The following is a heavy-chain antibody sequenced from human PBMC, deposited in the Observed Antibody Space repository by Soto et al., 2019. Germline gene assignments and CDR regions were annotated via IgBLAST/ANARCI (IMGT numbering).Heavy chain of an antibody. CDR1: GYTFTIYG. CDR3: ARVGSEFWSGYSYY. D-gene: IGHD3-3*01. V-gene: IGHV1-18*01. CDR2: ISAYNGNT. J-gene: IGHJ4*02. Sequence: ASVKVSCKASGYTFTIYGISWVRQAPGQGLEWMGWISAYNGNTNYAQKLQGRVTMTTDTSTSTAYMELRSLRSDDTAVYYCARVGSEFWSGYSYYWGQGTLVTVSS.